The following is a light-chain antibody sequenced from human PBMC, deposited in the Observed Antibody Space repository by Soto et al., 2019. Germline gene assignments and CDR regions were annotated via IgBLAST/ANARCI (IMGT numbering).Light chain of an antibody. J-gene: IGLJ1*01. V-gene: IGLV2-11*01. CDR3: CSSAATYPYV. Sequence: QSALTQPRSVSGSPGQSVTISCTGTSSDVGGYTYVSWYQQHPGKAPKLMLYDVSKRPSGVPDRFSGSKSGNTASLTISGLQAEDAADYYCCSSAATYPYVFGTGTKLTVL. CDR1: SSDVGGYTY. CDR2: DVS.